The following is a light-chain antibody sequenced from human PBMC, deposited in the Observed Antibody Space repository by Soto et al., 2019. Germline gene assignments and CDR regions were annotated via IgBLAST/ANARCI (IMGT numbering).Light chain of an antibody. CDR3: MQALQSLT. J-gene: IGKJ5*01. Sequence: EIVMTQSPLTLPVTPGEPASIPCRSSQSLLYNNTYNYLDWYVQKPGQSPQLLIYLGSNRAPGVPDRFSGSGSGTDFTLKINRVEAEDVGTYYCMQALQSLTFGQGTRLEIK. V-gene: IGKV2-28*01. CDR2: LGS. CDR1: QSLLYNNTYNY.